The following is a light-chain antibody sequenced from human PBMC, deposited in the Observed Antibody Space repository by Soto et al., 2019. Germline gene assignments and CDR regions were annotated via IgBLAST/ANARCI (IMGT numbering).Light chain of an antibody. J-gene: IGKJ3*01. V-gene: IGKV1-5*01. CDR2: DAS. CDR1: QGISSW. Sequence: DIQMTQSPSTLSASVGDRVTITCRASQGISSWLAWYQQKPGKAPKLLIYDASSLESGVPSRFSGSGSGTDFTLTISSLQPDDFATYYCQQYNSYSFTFGPGTKVDIK. CDR3: QQYNSYSFT.